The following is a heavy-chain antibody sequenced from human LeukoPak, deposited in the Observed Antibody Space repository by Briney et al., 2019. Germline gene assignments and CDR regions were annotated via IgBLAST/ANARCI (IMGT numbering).Heavy chain of an antibody. CDR1: GFTFSSYA. J-gene: IGHJ4*02. D-gene: IGHD3-3*01. CDR2: ISWNSGSI. V-gene: IGHV3-9*01. Sequence: PGGSLRLSCAASGFTFSSYAMSWVRQAPGKGLEWVSGISWNSGSIGYADSVKGRFTISRDNAKNSLYLQMNSLRAEDTALYYCAKDIRISIFGVVIDYWGQGTLVTVSS. CDR3: AKDIRISIFGVVIDY.